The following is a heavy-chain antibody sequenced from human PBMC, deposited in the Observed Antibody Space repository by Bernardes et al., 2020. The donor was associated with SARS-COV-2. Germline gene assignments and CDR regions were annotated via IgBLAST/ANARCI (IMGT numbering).Heavy chain of an antibody. CDR1: GFAFTTYA. Sequence: GGSLRLSCATSGFAFTTYAMSWVRQAPGKGLEWVATLYVGPADTHYAQSVKGRFTVARDDSRSTLYLQMNSLRAEDTAVYYCAKDQISGNSRFDAFDVWGRGTLVIVSS. CDR3: AKDQISGNSRFDAFDV. V-gene: IGHV3-23*01. J-gene: IGHJ3*01. D-gene: IGHD3-22*01. CDR2: LYVGPADT.